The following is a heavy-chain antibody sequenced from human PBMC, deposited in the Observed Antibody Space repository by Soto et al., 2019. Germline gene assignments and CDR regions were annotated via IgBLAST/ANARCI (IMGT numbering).Heavy chain of an antibody. CDR2: ISYDGSNK. CDR3: AKDLSSSGWYGHYYGMDV. CDR1: GFTFSSYG. V-gene: IGHV3-30*18. D-gene: IGHD6-19*01. Sequence: QVQLVESGGGVVQPGRSLRLSCAASGFTFSSYGMHWVRQAPGKGLEWVAVISYDGSNKYYADSVKGRFTISRDNSKNTLYLQMNSLRAEDTAVYYCAKDLSSSGWYGHYYGMDVWGQGTTVTVSS. J-gene: IGHJ6*02.